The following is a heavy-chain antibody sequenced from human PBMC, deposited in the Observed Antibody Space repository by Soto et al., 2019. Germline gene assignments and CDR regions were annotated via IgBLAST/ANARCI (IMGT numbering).Heavy chain of an antibody. D-gene: IGHD3-3*01. CDR2: ISAYNGNT. J-gene: IGHJ4*02. V-gene: IGHV1-18*04. CDR3: AIERVVTVPLDY. CDR1: GYTFTSYG. Sequence: QVQLVQSGAEVKKPGASVKVSCKASGYTFTSYGISWVRQAPGQGLEWMGWISAYNGNTNYAQKRQGRVTMTTDTSTSTAYRELWSLRSDDTTVYYYAIERVVTVPLDYCGQGALVSVSS.